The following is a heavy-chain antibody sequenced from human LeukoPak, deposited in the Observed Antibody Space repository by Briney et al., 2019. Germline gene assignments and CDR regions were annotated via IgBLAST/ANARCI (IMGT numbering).Heavy chain of an antibody. CDR2: IHNGGNT. J-gene: IGHJ2*01. V-gene: IGHV4-59*01. CDR1: GGSISNYY. D-gene: IGHD6-6*01. CDR3: ARTPEYSSSSWYFDL. Sequence: PSETLSLTCTVYGGSISNYYWSWIRQPPGKGLEWIGYIHNGGNTNYNPSLKSRVTISVDTSKNQFSLKLSSVTAADTAVYYCARTPEYSSSSWYFDLWGRGTLVTVSS.